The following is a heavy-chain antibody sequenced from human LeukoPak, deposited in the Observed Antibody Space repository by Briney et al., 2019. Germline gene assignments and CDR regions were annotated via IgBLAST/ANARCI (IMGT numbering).Heavy chain of an antibody. CDR2: IYYRGST. D-gene: IGHD3-3*02. J-gene: IGHJ5*02. CDR1: GGSINNYY. CDR3: ATHFWSAYNWFDP. V-gene: IGHV4-59*01. Sequence: SETLSLTCTVSGGSINNYYWSWIRQPPGKGLEWIGYIYYRGSTNYNPSLKSRVTFSVDTSKNQFSLKLNSVTAADTAVYYCATHFWSAYNWFDPWGQGTLVTVSS.